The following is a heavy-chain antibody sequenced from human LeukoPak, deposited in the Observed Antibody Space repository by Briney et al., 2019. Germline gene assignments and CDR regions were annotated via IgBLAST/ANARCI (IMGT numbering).Heavy chain of an antibody. CDR2: IWYDGSNK. J-gene: IGHJ6*02. CDR3: AREFRVRGVDYGMDV. CDR1: GFTFSSYA. V-gene: IGHV3-33*08. D-gene: IGHD3-10*01. Sequence: GGSLRLSCAASGFTFSSYAMSWVRQAPGKGLEWVAVIWYDGSNKYYADSVKGRFTISRDNSKNTLYLQMNSLRAEDTAVYYCAREFRVRGVDYGMDVWGQGTTVTVSS.